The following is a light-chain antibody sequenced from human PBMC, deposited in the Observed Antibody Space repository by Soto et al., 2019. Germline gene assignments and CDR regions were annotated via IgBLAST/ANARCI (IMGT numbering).Light chain of an antibody. CDR1: QSLLDSDDGNTY. CDR2: TLS. V-gene: IGKV2-40*01. J-gene: IGKJ2*01. CDR3: IHRIEFPYT. Sequence: DIVMTQTPLSLPVSPGEPASISCRSSQSLLDSDDGNTYLDWYLQKPGQSPQLLIYTLSYWASEVTDRFRGSGSGTDFTLKISRVEAEDVGVYNCIHRIEFPYTFVQGTKLEIK.